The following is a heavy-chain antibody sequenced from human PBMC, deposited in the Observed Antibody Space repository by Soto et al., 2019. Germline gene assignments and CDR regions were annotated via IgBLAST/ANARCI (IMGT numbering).Heavy chain of an antibody. J-gene: IGHJ3*02. CDR1: GFTFSSYW. CDR3: ARGDLFLVMFAFDI. V-gene: IGHV3-7*04. D-gene: IGHD2-21*01. Sequence: GGSLRLSCAASGFTFSSYWMSWVRQAPGKGLEWVANIKQDGSEKYYVDSVKGRFTISRDNAKNSLYLQMNSLRAEDTAVYYCARGDLFLVMFAFDIWGQGTMVTVSS. CDR2: IKQDGSEK.